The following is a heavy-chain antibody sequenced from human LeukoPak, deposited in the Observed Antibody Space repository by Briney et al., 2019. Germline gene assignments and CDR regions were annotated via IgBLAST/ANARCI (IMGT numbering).Heavy chain of an antibody. CDR2: IKQDGSEK. Sequence: GGSLRLSCAASGFTFSSYWMSWVRQAPGKGLEWVANIKQDGSEKYYVDSVKGRFTISRDNAKNSLSLQMNSLRAEDTTVYYCARDWMQLVLFEVLDLWGQGTLVTVSS. J-gene: IGHJ5*02. D-gene: IGHD6-6*01. CDR1: GFTFSSYW. V-gene: IGHV3-7*01. CDR3: ARDWMQLVLFEVLDL.